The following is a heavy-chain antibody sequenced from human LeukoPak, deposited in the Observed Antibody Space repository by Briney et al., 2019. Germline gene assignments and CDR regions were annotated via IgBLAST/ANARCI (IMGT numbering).Heavy chain of an antibody. D-gene: IGHD4-17*01. Sequence: SETLSLTYTVSGGSISSYYWSWIRQPPGKGLEWIGYIYYSGSTNYNPSLKSRVTISVDTSKNQFSLKLSSVTAADTAVYYCARDSDYGDYNNWFDPWGQGTLVTVSS. CDR2: IYYSGST. CDR3: ARDSDYGDYNNWFDP. V-gene: IGHV4-59*01. CDR1: GGSISSYY. J-gene: IGHJ5*02.